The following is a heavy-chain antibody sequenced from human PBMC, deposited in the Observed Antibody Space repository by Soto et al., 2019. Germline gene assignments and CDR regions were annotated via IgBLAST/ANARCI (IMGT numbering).Heavy chain of an antibody. Sequence: QVQLVQSGAEVKKPGSSVKVSCKASGGTFSSFGFNWVRQAPGQGLEWMGGIIPLFGTANYAEKFQGRVTISAYEGTGAASMELIGLRSEDTAIYSCAGDWSIDGYNSRSFDYSGQRTLVTVS. D-gene: IGHD5-12*01. CDR2: IIPLFGTA. V-gene: IGHV1-69*01. CDR3: AGDWSIDGYNSRSFDY. J-gene: IGHJ4*02. CDR1: GGTFSSFG.